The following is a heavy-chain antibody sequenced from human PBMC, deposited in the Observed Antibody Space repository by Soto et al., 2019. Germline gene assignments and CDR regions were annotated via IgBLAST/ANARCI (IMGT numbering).Heavy chain of an antibody. Sequence: QVQLVQSGAEVKKPGASVKVSCKASGYTFTSYDINWVRQATGQGLAWMGWMNPNSGNTGYAQKFQGRGSMTRNTSISTDYMELSSLRSEETAVYYCASWPPTTTSDYWGQGTLVTVSS. J-gene: IGHJ4*02. D-gene: IGHD1-1*01. CDR1: GYTFTSYD. V-gene: IGHV1-8*01. CDR2: MNPNSGNT. CDR3: ASWPPTTTSDY.